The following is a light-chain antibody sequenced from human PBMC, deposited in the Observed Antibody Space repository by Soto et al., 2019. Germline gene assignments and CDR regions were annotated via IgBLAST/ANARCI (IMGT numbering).Light chain of an antibody. V-gene: IGKV3-15*01. CDR1: QSVSSW. J-gene: IGKJ1*01. CDR2: GAS. CDR3: LQDITYPRT. Sequence: DIEMTQSPATLSASPGERATLSCRASQSVSSWLAWYQQKPGKAPMLLIYGASTRASGIPPRFSGSGSGTEFTLTISSLQSEDSATYYCLQDITYPRTFGHGTKVDIK.